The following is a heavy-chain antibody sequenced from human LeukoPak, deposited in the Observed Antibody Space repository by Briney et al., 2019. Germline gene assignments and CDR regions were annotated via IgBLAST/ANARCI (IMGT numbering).Heavy chain of an antibody. Sequence: PGRSLRLSRAASGFTFSSYGMHWVRQAPGKGLEWVAVISYDGSNKYYADSVKGRFTISRDNSKNTLYLQMNSLRAEDTAVYYCARVTKAGKQQLSYRLIDYWGQGTLVTVSS. V-gene: IGHV3-30*19. D-gene: IGHD6-13*01. J-gene: IGHJ4*02. CDR3: ARVTKAGKQQLSYRLIDY. CDR1: GFTFSSYG. CDR2: ISYDGSNK.